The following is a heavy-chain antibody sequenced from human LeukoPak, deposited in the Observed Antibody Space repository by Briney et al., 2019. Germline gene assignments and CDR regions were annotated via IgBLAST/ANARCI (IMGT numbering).Heavy chain of an antibody. CDR2: VYYSGSI. J-gene: IGHJ3*02. Sequence: SETLSLTCTVSGDSISGYYWSWIRHPPGKGLEEIGYVYYSGSINYNPSLKSRLTISVDTSKNQFSLKLISVTAADTAVYYCAKAPDYYDSTGYYYGAFDIWGQGTMVTVSS. D-gene: IGHD3-22*01. V-gene: IGHV4-59*01. CDR1: GDSISGYY. CDR3: AKAPDYYDSTGYYYGAFDI.